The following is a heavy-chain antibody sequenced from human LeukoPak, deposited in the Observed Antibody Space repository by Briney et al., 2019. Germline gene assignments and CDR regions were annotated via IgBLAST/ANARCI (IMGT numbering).Heavy chain of an antibody. Sequence: SETLSLTCTVSGVSVSSGSYYWSWIRQPPGKGLEWIGYIYYSGSANYNPSLKSRVTISVDTSKNQFSLKLSSVTAADTAVYYCAGNWNGIDYWGQGTLVTVSS. CDR2: IYYSGSA. J-gene: IGHJ4*02. V-gene: IGHV4-61*01. CDR3: AGNWNGIDY. CDR1: GVSVSSGSYY. D-gene: IGHD1-1*01.